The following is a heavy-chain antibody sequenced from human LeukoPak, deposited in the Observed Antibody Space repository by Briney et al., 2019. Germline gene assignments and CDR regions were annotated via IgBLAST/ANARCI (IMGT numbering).Heavy chain of an antibody. CDR2: ISSSSSYI. V-gene: IGHV3-21*01. CDR1: GFTFSSYS. J-gene: IGHJ4*02. D-gene: IGHD3-22*01. CDR3: AREPCTYYYDSSGTD. Sequence: TGGSLRLSCAASGFTFSSYSMNWVRQAPGKGLEWVSSISSSSSYIYYADSVKGRFTISRDNAKNSLYLQMNSLRAEDTAVYYCAREPCTYYYDSSGTDWGQGTLVTVSS.